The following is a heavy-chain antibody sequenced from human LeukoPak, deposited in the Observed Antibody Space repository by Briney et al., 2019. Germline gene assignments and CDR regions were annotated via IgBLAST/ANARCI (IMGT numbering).Heavy chain of an antibody. D-gene: IGHD3-22*01. CDR1: GLTVSNNY. V-gene: IGHV3-53*05. CDR3: AKDLLDYYYDSSGYSPNNWFDP. J-gene: IGHJ5*02. Sequence: GGSLRLSCVVSGLTVSNNYMSWVRQAPGKGLEWVSVIYSDGTTRNADSVKGRFTISRDNSKNTVYLQMDSLRAEDTAVYYCAKDLLDYYYDSSGYSPNNWFDPWGQGTLVTVSS. CDR2: IYSDGTT.